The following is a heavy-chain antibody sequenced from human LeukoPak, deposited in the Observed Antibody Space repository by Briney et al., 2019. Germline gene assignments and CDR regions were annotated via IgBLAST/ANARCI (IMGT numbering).Heavy chain of an antibody. J-gene: IGHJ4*02. CDR3: AREALNWNGFDY. D-gene: IGHD1-1*01. V-gene: IGHV4-34*01. CDR2: INHSGST. CDR1: GGSLSGYY. Sequence: PSETLSLTCAVYGGSLSGYYWSWSRQPPGKGLEWIGEINHSGSTNYNPSLKSRVTISVDTSKNQFSLKLSSVTAADTAVYYCAREALNWNGFDYWGQGTLVTVSS.